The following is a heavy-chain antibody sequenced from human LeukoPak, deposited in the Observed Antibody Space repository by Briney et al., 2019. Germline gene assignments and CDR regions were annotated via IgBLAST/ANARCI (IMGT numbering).Heavy chain of an antibody. CDR2: MNPNSGNT. V-gene: IGHV1-8*01. CDR3: ARFPIVRATIVFDY. J-gene: IGHJ4*02. D-gene: IGHD1-26*01. CDR1: GYTFTSYD. Sequence: ASVKVSCKASGYTFTSYDINWVRQAPGQGLEWMGWMNPNSGNTAYAQKVKGRVTMTRNRAKSTAYMELSSLRSEDTAVYYCARFPIVRATIVFDYWGQGTLVTVSS.